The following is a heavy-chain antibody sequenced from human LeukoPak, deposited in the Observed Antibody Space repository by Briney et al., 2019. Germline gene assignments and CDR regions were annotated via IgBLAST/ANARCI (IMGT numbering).Heavy chain of an antibody. CDR2: IRYDGFNK. CDR3: AKSERYSGSYSFDY. D-gene: IGHD3-10*01. J-gene: IGHJ4*02. CDR1: GFSFSTYG. Sequence: GGSLRLSCAASGFSFSTYGMHWVRQAPGEGLEWVAFIRYDGFNKYYADSVKGRFTISRDNSKNTLYLQMNSLRAEDTAVYYCAKSERYSGSYSFDYWGQGTLVTVSS. V-gene: IGHV3-30*02.